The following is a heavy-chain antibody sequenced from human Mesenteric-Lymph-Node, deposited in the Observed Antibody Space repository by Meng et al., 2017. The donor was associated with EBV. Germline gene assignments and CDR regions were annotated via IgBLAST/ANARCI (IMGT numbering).Heavy chain of an antibody. V-gene: IGHV4-4*02. J-gene: IGHJ4*02. D-gene: IGHD6-19*01. CDR3: ARLLAVPGTPSNTFDF. CDR1: GDSISTSNW. Sequence: VQIQGAGPVLVKPSGTLSPPCAVSGDSISTSNWCTWVRQPPGKGLEWIGEIYHGGYTNYNPSLKSRVTISVDMSKNQFSLKLSSVTAADTAVYYCARLLAVPGTPSNTFDFWGQGTLVTVSS. CDR2: IYHGGYT.